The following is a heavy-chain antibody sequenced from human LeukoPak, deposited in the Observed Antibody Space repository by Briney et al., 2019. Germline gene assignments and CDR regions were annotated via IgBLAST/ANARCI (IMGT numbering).Heavy chain of an antibody. D-gene: IGHD1-1*01. CDR2: ISSSGSTI. CDR3: ARDLVAFRNDGLYADPYYFDY. J-gene: IGHJ4*02. Sequence: GGSLRLSFAASGFTFSDYYMSWIRQAPGKGLEWVSYISSSGSTIYYADSVKGRFTISRDNAKNSLYLQMNSLRAEDTAVYYCARDLVAFRNDGLYADPYYFDYWGQGTLVTVSS. CDR1: GFTFSDYY. V-gene: IGHV3-11*01.